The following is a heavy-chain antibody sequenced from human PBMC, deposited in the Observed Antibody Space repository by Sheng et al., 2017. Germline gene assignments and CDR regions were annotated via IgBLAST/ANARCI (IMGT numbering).Heavy chain of an antibody. J-gene: IGHJ6*02. CDR3: ARDMRLYGLDV. CDR1: GFTFNHEK. V-gene: IGHV3-23*01. Sequence: DVQLLESGGGLAQLGGSLRLSCVASGFTFNHEKMAWVRQVPGKGLEWVSGINGRGGTTYYGHSVKGRFTVSRDNSKNTLYLEMSSLKVEDTAVYYCARDMRLYGLDVWGQGTTVTVSS. CDR2: INGRGGTT. D-gene: IGHD2-15*01.